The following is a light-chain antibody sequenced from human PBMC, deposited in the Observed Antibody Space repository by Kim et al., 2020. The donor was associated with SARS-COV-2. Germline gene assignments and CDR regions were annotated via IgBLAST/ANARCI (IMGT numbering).Light chain of an antibody. V-gene: IGLV1-44*01. Sequence: PGQGVTVACSGSNSIIGSNTVNWYQQLPGTAPKLLIYSNNQRPSGVPDRFSGSKSGTSASLAISGLQSEDEADYYCAAWDDSLNGVFGGGTQLTVL. J-gene: IGLJ3*02. CDR3: AAWDDSLNGV. CDR2: SNN. CDR1: NSIIGSNT.